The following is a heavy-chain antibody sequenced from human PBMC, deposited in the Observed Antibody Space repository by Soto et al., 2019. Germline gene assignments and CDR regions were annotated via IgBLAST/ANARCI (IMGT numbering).Heavy chain of an antibody. CDR3: ASPSHCTYNSCLRIDY. CDR2: ISSSGNTI. D-gene: IGHD2-2*01. CDR1: GFTFSDDL. V-gene: IGHV3-11*01. J-gene: IGHJ4*02. Sequence: QVQLVESGGGLVKPGGSLRLSCAASGFTFSDDLMSWIRQAPGKGLEWVSYISSSGNTIYYADSVKGRFTIPRDNAKSSPYLQMNSLRDEDTAVYYWASPSHCTYNSCLRIDYWGQGTLVTVSS.